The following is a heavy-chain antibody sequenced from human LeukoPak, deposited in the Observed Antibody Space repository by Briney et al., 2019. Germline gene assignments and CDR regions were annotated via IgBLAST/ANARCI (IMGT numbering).Heavy chain of an antibody. Sequence: SETLSLTCTVSGGSISSYYWSWIRQPPGKGLEWIGYIYYSGSTNYNPSLKSRVTISVDRSKNQFSLKLSSVTAADTAVYYCASRWFGEPAGMDVWGKGTTVTVSS. V-gene: IGHV4-59*12. D-gene: IGHD3-10*01. J-gene: IGHJ6*04. CDR2: IYYSGST. CDR1: GGSISSYY. CDR3: ASRWFGEPAGMDV.